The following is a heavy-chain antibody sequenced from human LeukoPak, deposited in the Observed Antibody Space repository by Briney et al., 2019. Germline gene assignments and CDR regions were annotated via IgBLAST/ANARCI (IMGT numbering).Heavy chain of an antibody. J-gene: IGHJ4*02. CDR2: IRFDGSYK. CDR3: ANNGLYDSSGYRPFDY. CDR1: GFTFSSYG. V-gene: IGHV3-30*02. Sequence: GGSLRLSCAASGFTFSSYGMHWVRQAPGKGLEWVAFIRFDGSYKYYADSVKGRFTISRDNSKNTLYLQMNSLRAEDTAVYYCANNGLYDSSGYRPFDYWGQGTLVTVSS. D-gene: IGHD3-22*01.